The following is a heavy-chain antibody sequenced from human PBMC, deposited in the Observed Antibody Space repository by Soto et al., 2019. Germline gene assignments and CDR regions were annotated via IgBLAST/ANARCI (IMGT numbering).Heavy chain of an antibody. J-gene: IGHJ4*02. CDR1: GYSFTSYW. V-gene: IGHV5-10-1*01. CDR3: ASSEVGATTSV. Sequence: GESLKISCKGSGYSFTSYWISWVRQMPGKGLEWMGRIDPSDSYTNYSPSFQGHVTISADKSIGTAYLQWSSLKASDTAMYYCASSEVGATTSVWGQGTLVTVSS. CDR2: IDPSDSYT. D-gene: IGHD1-26*01.